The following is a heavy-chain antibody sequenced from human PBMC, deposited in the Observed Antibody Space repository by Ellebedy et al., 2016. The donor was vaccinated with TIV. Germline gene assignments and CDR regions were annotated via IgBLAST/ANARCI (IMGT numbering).Heavy chain of an antibody. CDR3: ARDPALPRGRFDT. CDR1: GGSISNSDDY. V-gene: IGHV4-39*06. J-gene: IGHJ5*02. CDR2: IYSSGSA. Sequence: MPSETLSLTCTVSGGSISNSDDYWNWIRQPPGKGLEWIGSIYSSGSAYYNPSLKSRVIVSVDTSKNQFPLNLSSVTAADTAVYYCARDPALPRGRFDTWGQGTLVTVSS.